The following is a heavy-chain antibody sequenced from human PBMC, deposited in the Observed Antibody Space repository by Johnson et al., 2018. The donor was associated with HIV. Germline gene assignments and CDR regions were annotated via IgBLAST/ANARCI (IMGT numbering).Heavy chain of an antibody. D-gene: IGHD1-26*01. CDR2: IKQDGSEK. J-gene: IGHJ3*02. CDR3: SGGKWGVGANAFDI. Sequence: EVQLVESGGGLVQPGGSLRLSCAASGFTFSSYWMSWVRQPPGKGLEWVANIKQDGSEKYYVDSVKGRFTISRDNAKNSLYLQMNSLRAEDTAVYYCSGGKWGVGANAFDIWGQGTMVTVSS. CDR1: GFTFSSYW. V-gene: IGHV3-7*01.